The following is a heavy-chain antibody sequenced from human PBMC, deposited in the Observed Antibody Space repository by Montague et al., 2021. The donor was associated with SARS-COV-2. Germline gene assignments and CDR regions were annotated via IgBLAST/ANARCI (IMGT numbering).Heavy chain of an antibody. CDR3: ARAPFMITFGGVITRLRGYYFDY. D-gene: IGHD3-16*01. CDR2: IYYSGST. V-gene: IGHV4-39*07. J-gene: IGHJ4*02. Sequence: SETLSLTCTVSGGSISSYYWGWIRQPPGKGLEWIGSIYYSGSTYYNPSLKSRVTISVDTSKNQFSLKLSPVTAADTAVYYCARAPFMITFGGVITRLRGYYFDYWGQGTLVTVSS. CDR1: GGSISSYY.